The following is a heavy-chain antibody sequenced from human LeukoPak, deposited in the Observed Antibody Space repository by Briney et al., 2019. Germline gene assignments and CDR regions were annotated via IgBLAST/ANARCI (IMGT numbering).Heavy chain of an antibody. CDR1: GFTFSSYA. D-gene: IGHD3-22*01. J-gene: IGHJ4*02. V-gene: IGHV3-23*01. CDR3: AKDPLHYYDSSYFDY. Sequence: GGSLRLSCAASGFTFSSYAMSWVRQAPGKGLEWVSAISGSGGSTYYADSVKGRFTISRDNSKNTLYLQMNSLGAEDTAVYYCAKDPLHYYDSSYFDYWGQGTLVTVSS. CDR2: ISGSGGST.